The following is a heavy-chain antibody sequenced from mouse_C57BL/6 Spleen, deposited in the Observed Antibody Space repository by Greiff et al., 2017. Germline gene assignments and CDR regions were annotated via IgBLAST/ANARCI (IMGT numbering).Heavy chain of an antibody. Sequence: QVTLKVCGPGILQPSQTLSLTCSFSGFSLSTFGMGVGWIRQPSGKGLEWLAHIWWDDDKYYNPALKSRLTISKDTSKNQVFLKIANVDTADTATYYCARPYYGSSYRHFDVWGTGTTVTVSS. J-gene: IGHJ1*03. CDR2: IWWDDDK. D-gene: IGHD1-1*01. V-gene: IGHV8-8*01. CDR3: ARPYYGSSYRHFDV. CDR1: GFSLSTFGMG.